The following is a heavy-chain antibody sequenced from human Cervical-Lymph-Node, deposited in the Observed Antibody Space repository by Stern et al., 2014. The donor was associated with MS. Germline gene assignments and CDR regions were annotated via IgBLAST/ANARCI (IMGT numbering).Heavy chain of an antibody. CDR3: ARVEKRAYCGGDCFPYYFDY. CDR2: IIPIFGTA. V-gene: IGHV1-69*01. CDR1: GGTFSSYA. J-gene: IGHJ4*02. Sequence: VQLVESGAEVKKPGSSVKVSCKASGGTFSSYAISWVRQAPGQGLEWMGGIIPIFGTANYAQKFQGRVTITADESTSTAYMELSSLRSDDTAVYYCARVEKRAYCGGDCFPYYFDYWGQGTLVTVSS. D-gene: IGHD2-21*02.